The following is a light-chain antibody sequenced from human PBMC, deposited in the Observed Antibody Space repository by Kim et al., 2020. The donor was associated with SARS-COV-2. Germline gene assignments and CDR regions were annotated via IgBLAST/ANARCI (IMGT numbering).Light chain of an antibody. CDR2: GDS. J-gene: IGLJ2*01. CDR1: NIGSKN. CDR3: QAWDSSTAV. V-gene: IGLV3-9*01. Sequence: SYELTQPLSVSVALGQTARITCGGNNIGSKNVHWYQQKPGQAPVLVIYGDSNRPSGIPERFSGSNSGNTATLTISGTQAMDEADYYCQAWDSSTAVFGGGTQLTVL.